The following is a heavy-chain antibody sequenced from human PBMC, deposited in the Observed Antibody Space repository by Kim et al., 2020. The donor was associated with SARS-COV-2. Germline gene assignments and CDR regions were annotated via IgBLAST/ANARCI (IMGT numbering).Heavy chain of an antibody. J-gene: IGHJ6*03. CDR2: ISAYNGNT. CDR1: GYTFTSYG. CDR3: ARGRAAGYYDFWSGYPSYYYMDV. Sequence: ASVKVSCKASGYTFTSYGISWVRQAPGQGLEWMGWISAYNGNTNYAQKLQGRVTMTTDTSTSTAYMELRSLRSDDTAVYYCARGRAAGYYDFWSGYPSYYYMDVWGKGTPVTVSS. V-gene: IGHV1-18*01. D-gene: IGHD3-3*01.